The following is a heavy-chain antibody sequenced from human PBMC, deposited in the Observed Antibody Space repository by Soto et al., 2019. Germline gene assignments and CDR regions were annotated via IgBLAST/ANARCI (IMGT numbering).Heavy chain of an antibody. CDR1: GGSFSSSSYY. CDR2: IYYSGST. J-gene: IGHJ4*02. D-gene: IGHD6-19*01. CDR3: ARLRGITGYSSAWYNFDY. V-gene: IGHV4-39*01. Sequence: SETLSLTCTVSGGSFSSSSYYWVWIRQPPGRGLGWIGNIYYSGSTYYNPSLKSRVTISVDTSKNQFSLKLSSVTAADTAVYYCARLRGITGYSSAWYNFDYWGQGTLVTVSS.